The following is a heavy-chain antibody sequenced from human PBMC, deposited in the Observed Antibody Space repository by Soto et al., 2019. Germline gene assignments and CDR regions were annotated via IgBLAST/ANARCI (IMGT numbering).Heavy chain of an antibody. Sequence: GGSLRLSCVVSGFTFSTYSINWVRQAPGKGLEWVSSISSRSDIYYADSVKGRFTISRDNAKNSVSLQMNSLRAEDTAVYCCAREYTAWPLAYGLDVWGQGTTVTVSS. J-gene: IGHJ6*02. D-gene: IGHD2-2*02. V-gene: IGHV3-21*01. CDR3: AREYTAWPLAYGLDV. CDR2: ISSRSDI. CDR1: GFTFSTYS.